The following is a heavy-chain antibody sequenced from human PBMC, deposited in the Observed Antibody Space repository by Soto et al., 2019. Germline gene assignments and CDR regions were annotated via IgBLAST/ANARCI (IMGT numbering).Heavy chain of an antibody. V-gene: IGHV4-31*03. CDR3: ARVNIINMIVIVFDY. CDR2: ISYSGST. D-gene: IGHD3-22*01. CDR1: GGSISSGSYY. Sequence: SETLSLTCTVSGGSISSGSYYWSWSRQRPGQGLEWIGYISYSGSTYYNPSLKSRLTISADTSKNQFALKLSSVTAADTAVYYCARVNIINMIVIVFDYWGQGKPVTVSS. J-gene: IGHJ4*02.